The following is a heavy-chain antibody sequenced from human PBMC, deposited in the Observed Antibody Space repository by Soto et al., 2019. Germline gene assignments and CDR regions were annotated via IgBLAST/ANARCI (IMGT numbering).Heavy chain of an antibody. CDR1: GGTFSSYA. V-gene: IGHV1-69*06. D-gene: IGHD3-10*01. Sequence: GASVKVSCKASGGTFSSYAMSWVRQAPGRGLEWMGGIIPIFGTANYAQKFQGRVTITADKSTSTAYMELSSLRSEDTAVYYCARDSYGSGSYDAFDIWGQGTMVTVSS. CDR2: IIPIFGTA. J-gene: IGHJ3*02. CDR3: ARDSYGSGSYDAFDI.